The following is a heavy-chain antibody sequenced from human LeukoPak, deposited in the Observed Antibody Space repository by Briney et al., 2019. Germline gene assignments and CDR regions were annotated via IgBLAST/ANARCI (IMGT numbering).Heavy chain of an antibody. D-gene: IGHD3-3*01. CDR1: GGSISSYY. V-gene: IGHV4-59*01. Sequence: SETLSLTCTVSGGSISSYYWSWIRQPPGKGLEWTGYIYYSGSTNYNPSLKSRVTISVDTSKNQFSLKLSSVTAADTAVYYCARVDEYYDFWSGYSQPYYFDYWGQGTLVTVSS. CDR2: IYYSGST. J-gene: IGHJ4*02. CDR3: ARVDEYYDFWSGYSQPYYFDY.